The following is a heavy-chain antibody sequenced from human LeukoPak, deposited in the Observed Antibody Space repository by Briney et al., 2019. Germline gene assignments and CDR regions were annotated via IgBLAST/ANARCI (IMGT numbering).Heavy chain of an antibody. J-gene: IGHJ4*02. CDR3: ARDLSMDTAMLTLFDY. D-gene: IGHD5-18*01. CDR1: GFTFSSYG. CDR2: IWYDGSNK. Sequence: QPGRSLRLSCAASGFTFSSYGMHWVRQAPGKGMEWVAVIWYDGSNKYYADSVKGRFTISRDNSKNTLYLQMNSLRAEDTAVYYCARDLSMDTAMLTLFDYWGQGTLVTVSS. V-gene: IGHV3-33*01.